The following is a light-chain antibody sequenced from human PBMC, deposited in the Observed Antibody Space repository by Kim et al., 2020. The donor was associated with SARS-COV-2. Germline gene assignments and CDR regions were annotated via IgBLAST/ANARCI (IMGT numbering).Light chain of an antibody. CDR3: SSYTSSSTRV. Sequence: GQSITISCTGTSSDVGGYNYVSWYQQHPGKAPKLMSYDVSNRPSGVSNRFSGSKSGNTASLTISGLQAEDEADYYCSSYTSSSTRVFGTGTKVTVL. CDR1: SSDVGGYNY. V-gene: IGLV2-14*03. J-gene: IGLJ1*01. CDR2: DVS.